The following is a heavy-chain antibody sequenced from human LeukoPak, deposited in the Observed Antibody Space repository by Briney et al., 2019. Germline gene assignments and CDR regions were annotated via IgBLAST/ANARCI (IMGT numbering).Heavy chain of an antibody. D-gene: IGHD3-10*01. CDR1: GFTFINYS. Sequence: GGSLRLSCTASGFTFINYSMNWVRQAPGKGLEWVSAISGSGGSTYYADSVKGRFTISRDNSKNTLYLQMNSLRAEDTAVYYCAKDLGHHGGCWFDPWGQGTLVTVSS. V-gene: IGHV3-23*01. J-gene: IGHJ5*02. CDR2: ISGSGGST. CDR3: AKDLGHHGGCWFDP.